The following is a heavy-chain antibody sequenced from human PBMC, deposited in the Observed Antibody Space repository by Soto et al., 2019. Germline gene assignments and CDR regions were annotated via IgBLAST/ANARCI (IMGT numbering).Heavy chain of an antibody. CDR3: ARVSAYEGWFGP. J-gene: IGHJ5*02. CDR1: GYTFTHYG. D-gene: IGHD5-12*01. Sequence: QVQLVQSGPEVKKPGASVKVSCKASGYTFTHYGITWVRQAPGQGLEWMGWITDYKGNTDYGQKVQGRVTITMDASRSTAYMDLWSLRPEYTAVYYCARVSAYEGWFGPWGQGTRVTVS. V-gene: IGHV1-18*01. CDR2: ITDYKGNT.